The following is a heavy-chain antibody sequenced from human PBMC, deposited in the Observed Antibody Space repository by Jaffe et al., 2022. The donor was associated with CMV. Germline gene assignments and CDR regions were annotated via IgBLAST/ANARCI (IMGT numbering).Heavy chain of an antibody. Sequence: QVQLQQWGAGLLKPSETLSLTCAVYGGSFSGYYWSWIRQPPGKGLEWIGEINHSGSTNYNPSLKSRVTISVDTSKNQFSLKLSSVTAADTAVYYCARHPVLMVYAPYNWFDPWGQGTLVTVSS. CDR3: ARHPVLMVYAPYNWFDP. D-gene: IGHD2-8*01. J-gene: IGHJ5*02. CDR1: GGSFSGYY. V-gene: IGHV4-34*01. CDR2: INHSGST.